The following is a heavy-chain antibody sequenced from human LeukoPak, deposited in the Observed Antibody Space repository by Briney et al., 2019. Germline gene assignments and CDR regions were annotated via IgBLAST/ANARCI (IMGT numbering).Heavy chain of an antibody. D-gene: IGHD1-26*01. CDR3: AGGEIYDY. Sequence: SVKVSCKASGGTFSSYAISWVRQAPGQGLEWMGRIIPILGIANYAQKFQGRATITADKSTSTAYMELSSLRSEDTAVYYCAGGEIYDYWGQGTLVTVSS. V-gene: IGHV1-69*04. CDR2: IIPILGIA. J-gene: IGHJ4*02. CDR1: GGTFSSYA.